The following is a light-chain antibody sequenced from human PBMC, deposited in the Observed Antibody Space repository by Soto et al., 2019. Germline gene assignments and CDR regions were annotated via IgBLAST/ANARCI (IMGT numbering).Light chain of an antibody. V-gene: IGLV2-11*01. J-gene: IGLJ2*01. CDR3: CSYAGSYTSYVV. Sequence: QSALTQPRSVSGSPRQSVTISCTGTSSDVGGYNYVSWYQQHPGKAPKLMIYDVSKRPSGVPDRFSASKSGNTASLTICGLQAEDEADYYCCSYAGSYTSYVVFGGGTKLTVL. CDR1: SSDVGGYNY. CDR2: DVS.